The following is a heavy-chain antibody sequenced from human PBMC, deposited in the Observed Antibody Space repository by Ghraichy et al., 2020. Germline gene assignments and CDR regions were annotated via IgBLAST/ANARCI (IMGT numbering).Heavy chain of an antibody. V-gene: IGHV4-4*07. CDR3: AGELGYEGYYYYGMDV. Sequence: ETLSLTCTVSGGSISSYYWSWIRQPAGKGLEWIGRIYTSGSTNYNPSLKSRVTMSVDTSKNQFSLKLSSVTAADTAVYYCAGELGYEGYYYYGMDVWGQGTTVTVSS. CDR2: IYTSGST. J-gene: IGHJ6*02. CDR1: GGSISSYY. D-gene: IGHD7-27*01.